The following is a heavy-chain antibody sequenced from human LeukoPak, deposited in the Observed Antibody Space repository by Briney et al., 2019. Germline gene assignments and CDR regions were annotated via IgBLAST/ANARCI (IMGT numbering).Heavy chain of an antibody. V-gene: IGHV3-30*01. Sequence: GGSLRLSCAASGFTFSSYAMHWVRQAPGKGLEWVAVISYDGSNKYYADSVKGRFTISRDNSKNTLYLQMNSLRAEDTAVYYCARDRDDIVVVPAALHCWGQGTLVTVSS. CDR2: ISYDGSNK. CDR3: ARDRDDIVVVPAALHC. J-gene: IGHJ4*02. CDR1: GFTFSSYA. D-gene: IGHD2-2*01.